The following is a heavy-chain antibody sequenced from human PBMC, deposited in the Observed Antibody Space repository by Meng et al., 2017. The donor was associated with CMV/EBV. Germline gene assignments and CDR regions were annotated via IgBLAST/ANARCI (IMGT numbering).Heavy chain of an antibody. Sequence: GGSLRLSCAASGFTFSSYNMNWVRQAPGKGLEWVSYISSSSSTIYYADSVKCRFTISRDNAKNSLYLQMNSLRADDTAVYYCAREGGVTTGGYGMDVWGQGTTVTVSS. CDR2: ISSSSSTI. V-gene: IGHV3-48*04. D-gene: IGHD4-11*01. CDR1: GFTFSSYN. CDR3: AREGGVTTGGYGMDV. J-gene: IGHJ6*02.